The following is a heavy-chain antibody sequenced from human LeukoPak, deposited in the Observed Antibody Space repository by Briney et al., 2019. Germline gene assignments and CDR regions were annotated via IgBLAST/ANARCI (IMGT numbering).Heavy chain of an antibody. Sequence: SETLPLTCTVSGDSITSDSYYWAWIRQPPGKGLEWIGSIYYSGITSYHPSLKSRVTISVDTSKNQFSLKLSSVTAADTAVYYCARHSGKWGQGTLVTVSS. CDR1: GDSITSDSYY. J-gene: IGHJ4*02. CDR3: ARHSGK. V-gene: IGHV4-39*01. D-gene: IGHD1-26*01. CDR2: IYYSGIT.